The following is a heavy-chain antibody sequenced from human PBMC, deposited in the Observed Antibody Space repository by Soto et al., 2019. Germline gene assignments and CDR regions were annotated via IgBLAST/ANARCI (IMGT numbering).Heavy chain of an antibody. V-gene: IGHV6-1*01. CDR3: AKEGGNHYYYYAMDV. Sequence: SQTLSDTCATSGDSVSSNSAAWSWIRQSPSRGLEWLGRTFYRSKRYNDYAVSVKGRITINPDTSKNLFSLQLNSVTPEDTAVYYCAKEGGNHYYYYAMDVWGQGTTVTVSS. J-gene: IGHJ6*02. CDR1: GDSVSSNSAA. CDR2: TFYRSKRYN. D-gene: IGHD1-26*01.